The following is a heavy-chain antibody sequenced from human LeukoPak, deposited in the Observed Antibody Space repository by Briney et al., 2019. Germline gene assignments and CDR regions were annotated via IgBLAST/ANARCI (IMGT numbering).Heavy chain of an antibody. J-gene: IGHJ4*02. CDR1: GGXISSGGYS. CDR2: IYQSGST. Sequence: PSETLSLTCAVSGGXISSGGYSWSWIRQPPGKGLEWLGYIYQSGSTYYNPSLKSRVTISVDMSKNQFSLKLSSVTAADTAVYYCGRGGIAAAASGIDYWGQGTLVTVSS. V-gene: IGHV4-30-2*01. D-gene: IGHD6-13*01. CDR3: GRGGIAAAASGIDY.